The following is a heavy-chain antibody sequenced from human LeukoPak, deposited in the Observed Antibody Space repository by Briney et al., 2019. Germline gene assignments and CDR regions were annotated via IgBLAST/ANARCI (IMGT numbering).Heavy chain of an antibody. J-gene: IGHJ3*02. CDR2: IKTKTNGGTA. CDR1: GFTFSSYS. V-gene: IGHV3-15*01. Sequence: GGSLRLSCAASGFTFSSYSMLWVRQAPGKGLDWVGRIKTKTNGGTADYSPPVKGRFTISRDDSKNTLYLQMNSLKTDDTAVYYCATEGFTYGYHGIDIWGQGTIVTVSS. D-gene: IGHD5-18*01. CDR3: ATEGFTYGYHGIDI.